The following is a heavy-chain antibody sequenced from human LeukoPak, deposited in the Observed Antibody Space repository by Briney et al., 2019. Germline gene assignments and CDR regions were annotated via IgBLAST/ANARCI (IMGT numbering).Heavy chain of an antibody. J-gene: IGHJ4*02. Sequence: SETLSLTCTVSGGSISSYYWSWIRQPAGKGLEWIGRIYTSGSTNYKPSLKSRVTMSLDTSKKQFSLKLSSVTAADTAVYYCARGPPHNYYDSSGYYYPTPRRYFDYWGQGTLVTVSS. V-gene: IGHV4-4*07. CDR1: GGSISSYY. CDR3: ARGPPHNYYDSSGYYYPTPRRYFDY. CDR2: IYTSGST. D-gene: IGHD3-22*01.